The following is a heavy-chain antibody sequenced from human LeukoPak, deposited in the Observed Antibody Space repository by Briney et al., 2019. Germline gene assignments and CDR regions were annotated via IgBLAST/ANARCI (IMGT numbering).Heavy chain of an antibody. J-gene: IGHJ6*04. CDR2: IYYSGST. CDR3: ARDRLKGSRHYYYYGMDV. Sequence: SETLSLTCTVSGRSISSYYWSWIRQPPGKGLEWIGYIYYSGSTNYNPSLKSRVTISVDTSKNQFSLKLSSVTAADTAVYYCARDRLKGSRHYYYYGMDVWGKGTTVTVSS. V-gene: IGHV4-59*01. CDR1: GRSISSYY. D-gene: IGHD3-22*01.